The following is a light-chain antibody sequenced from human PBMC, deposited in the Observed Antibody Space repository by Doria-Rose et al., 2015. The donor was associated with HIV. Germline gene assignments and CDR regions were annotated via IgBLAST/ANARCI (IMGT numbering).Light chain of an antibody. Sequence: RMTQSPSSLSASVGDRVTITCQASQDISNHLNWYQQKPGEAPRLLIYDASNLHTGVPSRFSGSGSGTDFTFTIDSLQPEYFATYYCQQYAHFPITFGQETRLEIK. J-gene: IGKJ5*01. V-gene: IGKV1-33*01. CDR1: QDISNH. CDR2: DAS. CDR3: QQYAHFPIT.